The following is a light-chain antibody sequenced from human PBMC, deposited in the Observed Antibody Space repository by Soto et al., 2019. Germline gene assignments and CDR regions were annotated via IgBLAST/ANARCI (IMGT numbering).Light chain of an antibody. CDR1: SSDVGAYNH. CDR3: CSYAGRYIYVL. CDR2: EVT. J-gene: IGLJ2*01. Sequence: QSALTQPRSVSGSPGQSGTISCTGSSSDVGAYNHVSWYQQHPGKAPKLLVYEVTKRPSGVPDRFSGSKSDNTASLTISGLQGDDEADYYCCSYAGRYIYVLFGGGTKLTVL. V-gene: IGLV2-11*02.